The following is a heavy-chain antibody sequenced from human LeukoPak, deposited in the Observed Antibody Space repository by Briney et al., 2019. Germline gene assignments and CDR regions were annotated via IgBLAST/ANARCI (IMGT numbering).Heavy chain of an antibody. Sequence: SGTLSLTCTVSGGSISSYYWSWIRQPPGKGLEWIGYIYYSGSTNYNPSLKSRVTISVDTSKNQFSLKLSSVTAADTAVYYCARRPLKGVYSSGAFDIWGQGTMVTVSS. CDR1: GGSISSYY. CDR3: ARRPLKGVYSSGAFDI. V-gene: IGHV4-59*08. J-gene: IGHJ3*02. CDR2: IYYSGST. D-gene: IGHD5-18*01.